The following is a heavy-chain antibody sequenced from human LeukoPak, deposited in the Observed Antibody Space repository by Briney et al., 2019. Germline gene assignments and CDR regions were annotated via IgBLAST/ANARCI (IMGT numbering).Heavy chain of an antibody. Sequence: ASVKVSCKASGYTFTNYGISWVRQAPGQGLEWMGWISAYNGNTNYAQKFQGRVTMTTDTSTSTAYMELRSLRSDDTAVYYCARERVAYCGGDCLRWFDPWGQGTLVTVSS. CDR3: ARERVAYCGGDCLRWFDP. CDR2: ISAYNGNT. CDR1: GYTFTNYG. D-gene: IGHD2-21*02. J-gene: IGHJ5*02. V-gene: IGHV1-18*01.